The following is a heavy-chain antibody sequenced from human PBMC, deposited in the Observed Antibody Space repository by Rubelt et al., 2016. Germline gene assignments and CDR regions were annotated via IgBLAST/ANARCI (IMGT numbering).Heavy chain of an antibody. Sequence: QVQLQQSGPGLVKPSQTLSLTCAISGDSVSTNSVAWNWIRQSPSRGLEWLGRTYYRAKWYNEYAVSVKSRITINPDTSRTQVSLQLKSVTPEDTAVYYCARDHGGLDYWGQGTLVTVSS. CDR3: ARDHGGLDY. D-gene: IGHD2-15*01. V-gene: IGHV6-1*01. J-gene: IGHJ4*02. CDR1: GDSVSTNSVA. CDR2: TYYRAKWYN.